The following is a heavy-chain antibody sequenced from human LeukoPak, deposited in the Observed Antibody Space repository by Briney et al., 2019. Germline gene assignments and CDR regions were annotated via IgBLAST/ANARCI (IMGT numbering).Heavy chain of an antibody. V-gene: IGHV3-20*04. CDR2: INWNGGST. D-gene: IGHD3-10*01. Sequence: RTGGSLRLSCAASGFTFDDYGMSWVRQAPGKGLEWVSGINWNGGSTGYADSLKGRFTISRDNAKNSLYLQMNSLRAEDTALYYCARGYGSGEDGDYWGQGTLVTVSS. CDR1: GFTFDDYG. J-gene: IGHJ4*02. CDR3: ARGYGSGEDGDY.